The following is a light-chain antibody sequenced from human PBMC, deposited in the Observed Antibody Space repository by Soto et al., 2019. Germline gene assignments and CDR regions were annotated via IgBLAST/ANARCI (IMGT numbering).Light chain of an antibody. CDR1: STDFVSYNR. Sequence: QSALTQPPSVSGSPGQSVTISCTGTSTDFVSYNRVSWYQQPPGTAPKLMIYEVSKRPSGVPDRFSGSKSGNTASLTISGLQAADEADYYCSSYTSSNTPVVFGGGTKLTVL. CDR3: SSYTSSNTPVV. V-gene: IGLV2-18*02. J-gene: IGLJ2*01. CDR2: EVS.